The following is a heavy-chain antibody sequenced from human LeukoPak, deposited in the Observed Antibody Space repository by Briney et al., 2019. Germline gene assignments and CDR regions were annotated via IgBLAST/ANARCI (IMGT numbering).Heavy chain of an antibody. J-gene: IGHJ5*02. CDR2: IYYSGST. V-gene: IGHV4-59*12. D-gene: IGHD3-10*01. CDR3: ARGAIYGSGSYYNVRNWFDP. CDR1: GGSISSYY. Sequence: SETLSLTCTVSGGSISSYYWSWIRQPPGKGLEWIGYIYYSGSTNYNPSLKSRVTISIDTSKNQFSLKLSSVTAADTAVYYCARGAIYGSGSYYNVRNWFDPWGQGTLVTVSS.